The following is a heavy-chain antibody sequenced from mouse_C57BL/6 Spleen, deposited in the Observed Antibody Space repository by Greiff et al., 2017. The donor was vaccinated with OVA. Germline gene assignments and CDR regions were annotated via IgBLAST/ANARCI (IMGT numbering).Heavy chain of an antibody. J-gene: IGHJ4*01. CDR3: ARYYDYDGYYAMDY. CDR2: ISSGSSTI. D-gene: IGHD2-4*01. CDR1: GFTFSDYG. V-gene: IGHV5-17*01. Sequence: EVNVVESGGGLVKPGGSLKLSCAASGFTFSDYGMHWVRQAPEKGLEWVAYISSGSSTIYYAATVKGRFTISRDNAKNTLFLQMTSLRSEYTAMYYCARYYDYDGYYAMDYWGQGTSVTVSS.